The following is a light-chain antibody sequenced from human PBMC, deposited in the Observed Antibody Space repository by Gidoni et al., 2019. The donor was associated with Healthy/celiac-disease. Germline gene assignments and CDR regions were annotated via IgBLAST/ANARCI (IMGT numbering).Light chain of an antibody. J-gene: IGKJ2*01. CDR2: GAS. V-gene: IGKV3-20*01. CDR3: QQYGSSPPYT. CDR1: QSVSSSY. Sequence: EIVLTQSPVTLSLSPGERATLACRASQSVSSSYLAWYQQKPGQAPRLLIYGASSRATGIPDRFSGSGSGTDFTLIISRLEPEDFVVYYCQQYGSSPPYTFGQGTKLEIK.